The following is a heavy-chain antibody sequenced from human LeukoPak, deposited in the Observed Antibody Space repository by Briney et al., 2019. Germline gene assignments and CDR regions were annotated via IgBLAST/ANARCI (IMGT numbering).Heavy chain of an antibody. CDR1: GFTFSSYA. D-gene: IGHD3-22*01. CDR2: ISGSGGST. J-gene: IGHJ4*02. Sequence: SGGSLRLSCAASGFTFSSYAMSWVRQAPGKGLEWVSAISGSGGSTYYADSVKGRVTISRDNSKNTLYLQMNSLRAEDTAVYYCAKLDSSGYFGSIDYWGQGTLVTVSS. CDR3: AKLDSSGYFGSIDY. V-gene: IGHV3-23*01.